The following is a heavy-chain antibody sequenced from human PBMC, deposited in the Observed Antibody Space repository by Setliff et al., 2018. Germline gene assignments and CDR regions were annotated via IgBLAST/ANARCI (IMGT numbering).Heavy chain of an antibody. J-gene: IGHJ4*02. CDR1: GYTFTSHG. Sequence: ASVKVSCKASGYTFTSHGISWVRQAPGQGLAWMGWISPYNGNTNYAQKLQGRVTMTTDTSTSTAYMELSSLRSEDTAVYYCAFNSGWYGYYFDYWGQGTLVTVSS. D-gene: IGHD6-19*01. V-gene: IGHV1-18*01. CDR2: ISPYNGNT. CDR3: AFNSGWYGYYFDY.